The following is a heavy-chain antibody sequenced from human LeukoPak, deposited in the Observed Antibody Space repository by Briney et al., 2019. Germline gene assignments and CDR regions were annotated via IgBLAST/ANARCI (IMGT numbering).Heavy chain of an antibody. D-gene: IGHD6-13*01. CDR3: TRRSSAAGRQYFDY. J-gene: IGHJ4*02. Sequence: GGSLRLSCAASGYIFSDWYIDWVRQVPGKGLEWVGRVRNKANGQTTEYAASVKGRFIISRDDSKNSAYLQMNSLKTEDTAVYYCTRRSSAAGRQYFDYWGQGTLVTVSS. CDR2: VRNKANGQTT. V-gene: IGHV3-72*01. CDR1: GYIFSDWY.